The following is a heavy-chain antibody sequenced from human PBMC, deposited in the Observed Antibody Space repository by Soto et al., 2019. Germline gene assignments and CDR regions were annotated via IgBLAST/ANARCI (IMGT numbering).Heavy chain of an antibody. V-gene: IGHV3-23*01. Sequence: EVQLLESGGGLVQPGGSLRLSCAASGFTFSSYAMSWVRQAPGKGLEWVSAISGSGGSTYYADSVKGRFTISTDNSKNTLYLQMNCLRAEDTAVYYCAKDRDGGRNYYYYYYMDVWGKGTTVTVSS. J-gene: IGHJ6*03. CDR1: GFTFSSYA. CDR2: ISGSGGST. D-gene: IGHD2-15*01. CDR3: AKDRDGGRNYYYYYYMDV.